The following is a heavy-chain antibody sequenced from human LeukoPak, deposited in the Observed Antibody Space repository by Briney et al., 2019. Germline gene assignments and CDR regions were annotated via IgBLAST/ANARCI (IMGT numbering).Heavy chain of an antibody. Sequence: GGSLRLSCAASGVTFSSYSMNWVRQAPGKGLEWVSSISSSSSYIHYADSVKGRFTISRDNAKNSLYLQMNSLRAEDTAVYYCAIMTTVTYYYDSRAPYAFDIWGQGTMVTVSS. V-gene: IGHV3-21*01. CDR3: AIMTTVTYYYDSRAPYAFDI. J-gene: IGHJ3*02. D-gene: IGHD3-22*01. CDR2: ISSSSSYI. CDR1: GVTFSSYS.